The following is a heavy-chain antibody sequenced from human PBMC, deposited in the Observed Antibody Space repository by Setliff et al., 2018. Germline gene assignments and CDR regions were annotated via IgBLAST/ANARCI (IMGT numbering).Heavy chain of an antibody. CDR3: ARDLYNSGSVY. D-gene: IGHD6-25*01. J-gene: IGHJ4*02. V-gene: IGHV1-2*06. CDR1: GYPFTDYY. Sequence: ASVKVSCKTSGYPFTDYYIHWVRQAPGQGLEWMGRINPNSGATNFAQKFQGRVTMTRDTSISTAYMDLSRLRSDDTAVYYCARDLYNSGSVYWGQGTLVTVSS. CDR2: INPNSGAT.